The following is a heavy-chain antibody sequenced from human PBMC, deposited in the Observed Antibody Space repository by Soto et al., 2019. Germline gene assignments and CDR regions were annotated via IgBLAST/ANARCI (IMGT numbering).Heavy chain of an antibody. D-gene: IGHD2-15*01. CDR1: GFTFSSYS. CDR3: AFVGGLLLDFGGFHDVFDF. Sequence: GGSLRLSCAASGFTFSSYSMNWVRQAPGKGLEWVSSISSSSSYIYYADSVKGRFTISRDNAKNSLYQQMNSLRAEDTAVYFCAFVGGLLLDFGGFHDVFDFWGKGTLVPVSS. J-gene: IGHJ3*01. V-gene: IGHV3-21*01. CDR2: ISSSSSYI.